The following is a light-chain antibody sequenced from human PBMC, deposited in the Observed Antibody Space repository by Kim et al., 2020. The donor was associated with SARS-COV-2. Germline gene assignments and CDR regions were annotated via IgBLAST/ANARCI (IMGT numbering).Light chain of an antibody. J-gene: IGLJ3*02. CDR2: DDT. V-gene: IGLV3-21*03. Sequence: SYELTQPPSVSVAPGKTATITCGGNNIGRKSVHWYQQKPGQAPLLVVYDDTDRPSGIPERFSGSNSGSTATLTITRVEAGDEADYYCQVWDSTSDLLVVF. CDR1: NIGRKS. CDR3: QVWDSTSDLLVV.